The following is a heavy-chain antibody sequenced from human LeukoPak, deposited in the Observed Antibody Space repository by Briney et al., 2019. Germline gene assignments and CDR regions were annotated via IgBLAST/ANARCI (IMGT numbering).Heavy chain of an antibody. V-gene: IGHV1-8*01. CDR3: ARGTVGRDSGSSLGY. CDR2: MNPNSGNT. J-gene: IGHJ4*02. CDR1: GYTFTSYD. D-gene: IGHD3-10*01. Sequence: GASVKVSCKASGYTFTSYDINWVRQATGQGLEWMGWMNPNSGNTDYAQKFQGRVTIIRNTSISTAYMVLSSLRSEDTAVYYCARGTVGRDSGSSLGYWGQGTLVTVSS.